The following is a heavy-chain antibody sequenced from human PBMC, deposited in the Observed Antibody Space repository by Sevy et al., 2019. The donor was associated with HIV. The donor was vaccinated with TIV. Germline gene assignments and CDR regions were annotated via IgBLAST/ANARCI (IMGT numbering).Heavy chain of an antibody. CDR2: ISWNSGTI. CDR1: GFTFDDYA. Sequence: GGSLRLSCAASGFTFDDYAMHWVRQAPGKGLEWVSGISWNSGTIGYADSVKGRFTISRDNAKNSLYLQMNSLRREDTALYFCAKGDTSGWYAAGYYYFDYCGQGALVTVSS. V-gene: IGHV3-9*01. J-gene: IGHJ4*02. D-gene: IGHD6-19*01. CDR3: AKGDTSGWYAAGYYYFDY.